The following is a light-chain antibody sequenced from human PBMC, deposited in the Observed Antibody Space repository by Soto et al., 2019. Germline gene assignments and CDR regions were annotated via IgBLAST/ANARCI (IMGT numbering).Light chain of an antibody. CDR2: AAS. V-gene: IGKV1-39*01. CDR1: QSISSY. Sequence: QMTQSPSSLSASVGDRVTIICRASQSISSYLNWYQQKPGKAPKLLIYAASSLQSGVPSRFSGSGSGTDFTLTISSLQPEDFATYYCQQRYSTPVTFGQGTKVDIK. CDR3: QQRYSTPVT. J-gene: IGKJ1*01.